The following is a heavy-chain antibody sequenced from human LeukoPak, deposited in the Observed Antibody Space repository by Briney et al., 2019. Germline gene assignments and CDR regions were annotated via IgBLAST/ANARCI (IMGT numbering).Heavy chain of an antibody. V-gene: IGHV4-4*02. Sequence: SETLCLTCAASGGTISNNNWWSWVREPPGMGLEWSRGISLGGSTNYNPSLKSRVTMSVDRSKNQFALKLSSVTAADTAVYYCARGEERGSGTVHFDYWGQGTLVTVSS. D-gene: IGHD3-10*01. CDR3: ARGEERGSGTVHFDY. CDR1: GGTISNNNW. J-gene: IGHJ4*02. CDR2: ISLGGST.